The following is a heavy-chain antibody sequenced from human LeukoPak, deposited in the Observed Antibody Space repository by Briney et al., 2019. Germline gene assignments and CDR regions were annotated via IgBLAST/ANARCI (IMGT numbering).Heavy chain of an antibody. CDR3: ARDPVGTRYYYEGAWFDP. Sequence: APVKVSCKASGYTFTGYYMHWVRQAPGQGLEWMGRINPNSGGTNYAQKFQGRVTMTRDTSISTAYMELSRLRSDDTAVYYCARDPVGTRYYYEGAWFDPWGQGTLVTVSS. V-gene: IGHV1-2*06. J-gene: IGHJ5*02. D-gene: IGHD3-22*01. CDR1: GYTFTGYY. CDR2: INPNSGGT.